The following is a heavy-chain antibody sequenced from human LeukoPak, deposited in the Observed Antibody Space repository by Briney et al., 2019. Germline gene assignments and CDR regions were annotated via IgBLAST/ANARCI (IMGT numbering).Heavy chain of an antibody. J-gene: IGHJ3*02. CDR1: GGSISSRSYY. Sequence: SETLSLTCTVSGGSISSRSYYWGWIRQPPGKGLEWIGSFYYSVSTYYNPSLKSRVTISADTSKNQFSLKLSFVTAADTAVYYCAGGIVVVPAAIDPYDAFDIWGQGTMVTVSS. CDR2: FYYSVST. V-gene: IGHV4-39*01. CDR3: AGGIVVVPAAIDPYDAFDI. D-gene: IGHD2-2*02.